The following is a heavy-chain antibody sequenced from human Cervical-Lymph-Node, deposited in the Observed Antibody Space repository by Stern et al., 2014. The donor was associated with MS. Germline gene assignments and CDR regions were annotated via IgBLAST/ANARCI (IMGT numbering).Heavy chain of an antibody. CDR2: ITPSGGSK. J-gene: IGHJ6*02. V-gene: IGHV1-46*04. Sequence: QVQLVQSGAEVKKPGASVKVSCKASGYTFTSYYMHWVRQAPGQGLEWMAIITPSGGSKNYAEKVQGRVTMSRDTSPSTVYMELSSLRSKDTAVYYCARESNIAVAGTDYYGMDVWGQGTTVTVSS. D-gene: IGHD6-19*01. CDR3: ARESNIAVAGTDYYGMDV. CDR1: GYTFTSYY.